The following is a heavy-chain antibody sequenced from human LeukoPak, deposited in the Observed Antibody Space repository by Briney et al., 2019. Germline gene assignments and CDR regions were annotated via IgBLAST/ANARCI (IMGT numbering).Heavy chain of an antibody. CDR1: GGSIGGRNYQ. CDR2: LYESGST. D-gene: IGHD5-24*01. CDR3: ATGRDAYNWYFQH. V-gene: IGHV4-39*07. J-gene: IGHJ1*01. Sequence: PSETLSLTCSVSGGSIGGRNYQWGWIRQPPGKGLEWIGSLYESGSTYFNPSLRSRVTISVDTSKNQFSLKLNSLTAADTAVYNCATGRDAYNWYFQHWGQGTLVTVSS.